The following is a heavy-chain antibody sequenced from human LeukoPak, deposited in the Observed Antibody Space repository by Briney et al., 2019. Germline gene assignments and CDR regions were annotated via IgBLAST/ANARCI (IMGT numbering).Heavy chain of an antibody. V-gene: IGHV3-48*01. CDR2: ISSSSSTI. CDR3: ARAPTVTTPKTFGY. D-gene: IGHD4-17*01. Sequence: GGSLRLSCAASGFTFSSYSMNWVRQAPGKGLEWVSYISSSSSTIYYADSVKGRFTISRDNAKNSLYLQMNSLRAEDTAVYYCARAPTVTTPKTFGYWGQGTLVTVSS. J-gene: IGHJ4*02. CDR1: GFTFSSYS.